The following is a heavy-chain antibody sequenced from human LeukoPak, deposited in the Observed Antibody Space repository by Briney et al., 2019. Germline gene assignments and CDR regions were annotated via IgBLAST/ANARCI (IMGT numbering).Heavy chain of an antibody. CDR3: ARGSSADTTIGDY. Sequence: AESLCLSYAAYGFTFSSNSMNWVRQDPGKGLECLSSIASSSSHIYYPDSVKARFTISRDNVKNSLYLQMNSLRAQNTAVYYCARGSSADTTIGDYWGMGTMVTVSS. CDR1: GFTFSSNS. D-gene: IGHD5-18*01. J-gene: IGHJ4*02. V-gene: IGHV3-21*01. CDR2: IASSSSHI.